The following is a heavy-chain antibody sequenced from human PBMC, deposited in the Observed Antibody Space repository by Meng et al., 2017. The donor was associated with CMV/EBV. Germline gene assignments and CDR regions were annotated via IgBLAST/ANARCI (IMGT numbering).Heavy chain of an antibody. CDR2: IYYSGST. J-gene: IGHJ6*02. CDR1: GGSVSSGSYY. V-gene: IGHV4-61*01. D-gene: IGHD2-15*01. CDR3: ARGYCSGGSCYRGYYYGMDV. Sequence: GSLRLSCTVSGGSVSSGSYYWSWIRQPPGKGLEWIGYIYYSGSTNYNPSLKSRVTISVDTSKNQFSLTLSSVTAADTAVYYCARGYCSGGSCYRGYYYGMDVWGQGTTVTVSS.